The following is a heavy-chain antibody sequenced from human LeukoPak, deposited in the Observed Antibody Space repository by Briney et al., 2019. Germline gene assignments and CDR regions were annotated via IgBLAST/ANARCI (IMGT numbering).Heavy chain of an antibody. CDR3: ARSSTTDYFDY. CDR2: IYPGDSDT. Sequence: GESLQISCQGSGYTFSTYWIGWVRQLPGKGLEWMGIIYPGDSDTRYSPSFQGQVTISADKSISTAYLQWSSLKASDTAMYYCARSSTTDYFDYWGQGTLVTVSS. D-gene: IGHD4-17*01. CDR1: GYTFSTYW. J-gene: IGHJ4*02. V-gene: IGHV5-51*01.